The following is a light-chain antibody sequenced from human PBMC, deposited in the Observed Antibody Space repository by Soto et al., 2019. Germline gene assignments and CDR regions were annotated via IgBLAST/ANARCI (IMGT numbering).Light chain of an antibody. Sequence: DIQMTQFPSSLSASVGDRVTMTCRASQGVSRYLAWYQQKPGEVPKLLIYGASTLQSGVPSRFSGSGSGTDFTLTITSLQPEDVATYYCQKYNGDPPCTFGPGTKVDIK. CDR2: GAS. CDR3: QKYNGDPPCT. V-gene: IGKV1-27*01. CDR1: QGVSRY. J-gene: IGKJ3*01.